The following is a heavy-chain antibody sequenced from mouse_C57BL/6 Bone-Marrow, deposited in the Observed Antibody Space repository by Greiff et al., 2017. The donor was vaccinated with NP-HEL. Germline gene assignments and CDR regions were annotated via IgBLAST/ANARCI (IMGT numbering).Heavy chain of an antibody. V-gene: IGHV14-4*01. CDR2: IAPENGDT. D-gene: IGHD1-1*01. CDR1: VFHFNVSY. Sequence: FHLPPSVAELVRPVSSVTLSCTASVFHFNVSYLPLLQQSPLQVLSWIGWIAPENGDTEYASKFQGKATITADTSSNTAYLQLSSLTSEDTAVYYCTTRHGSNYFDYWGQGTTLTVSS. CDR3: TTRHGSNYFDY. J-gene: IGHJ2*01.